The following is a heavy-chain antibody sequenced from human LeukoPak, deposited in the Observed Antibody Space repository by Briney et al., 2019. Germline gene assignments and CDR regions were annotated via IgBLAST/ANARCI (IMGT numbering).Heavy chain of an antibody. CDR3: ARHHTIFGVVNQYYYYYYMDV. D-gene: IGHD3-3*01. Sequence: GESLKISCKGSGYIFTSYWIGWVRQMPGKGLEWMGIIYPGDSDTRYSPSFQGQVTISADKSISTAYLQWSSLKASDTAMYYCARHHTIFGVVNQYYYYYYMDVWGKGTTVTVSS. V-gene: IGHV5-51*01. CDR1: GYIFTSYW. J-gene: IGHJ6*03. CDR2: IYPGDSDT.